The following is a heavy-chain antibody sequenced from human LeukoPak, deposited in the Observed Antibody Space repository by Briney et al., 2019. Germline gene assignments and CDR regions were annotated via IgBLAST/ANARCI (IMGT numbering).Heavy chain of an antibody. V-gene: IGHV1-2*02. J-gene: IGHJ3*02. CDR2: INPDSGAT. CDR1: GYTFTDPY. CDR3: ARARLWAYDI. D-gene: IGHD2-21*01. Sequence: ASVKVSCKASGYTFTDPYIHWVRQAPGQGFEWMGWINPDSGATMFAQKFQGRVSMTRDTSINTAYMDLSRLRSDDTALYFCARARLWAYDIWGQGTKVTVSS.